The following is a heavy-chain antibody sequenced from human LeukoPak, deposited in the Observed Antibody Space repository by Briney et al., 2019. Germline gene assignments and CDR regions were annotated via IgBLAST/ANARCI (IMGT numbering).Heavy chain of an antibody. Sequence: GGSLRLSCAASGFTFSYYGFHWVRQAPGKGLEWVAFIRFDGNDKYYAESVKGRFTISRDTSRSTLYLQMNSLRLEDTAIYYCAKPLMWDRWFGESWGQGTLVTVSS. CDR2: IRFDGNDK. V-gene: IGHV3-30*02. CDR1: GFTFSYYG. CDR3: AKPLMWDRWFGES. J-gene: IGHJ5*02. D-gene: IGHD3-10*01.